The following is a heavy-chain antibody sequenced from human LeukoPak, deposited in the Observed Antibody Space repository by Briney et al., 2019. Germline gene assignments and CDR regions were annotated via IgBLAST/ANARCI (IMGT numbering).Heavy chain of an antibody. Sequence: GGSLRLSCAASGFTVSSKYMAWVRQAPGKGLEWVSFINSGGTTNYADSVKGRFTISRDYSKNTLNFQMNSLRAEDTAVYYCATIVSDSSGWYHFDHWGQGALVTVSS. D-gene: IGHD6-19*01. V-gene: IGHV3-66*01. CDR1: GFTVSSKY. J-gene: IGHJ4*02. CDR3: ATIVSDSSGWYHFDH. CDR2: INSGGTT.